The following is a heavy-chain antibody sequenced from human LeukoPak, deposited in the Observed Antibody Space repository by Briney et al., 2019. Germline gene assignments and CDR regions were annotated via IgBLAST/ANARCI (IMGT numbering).Heavy chain of an antibody. Sequence: ASVKVSCKASGYTFTTYGITWVRQAPGQGLEWMGWISAYNGNTNYAQKFQGRVTMTTDTSASTAYMELRSLRSDDMAVYYCARGLIAVRPGWFDPWGQGTLVTVSS. V-gene: IGHV1-18*03. D-gene: IGHD6-6*01. J-gene: IGHJ5*02. CDR1: GYTFTTYG. CDR3: ARGLIAVRPGWFDP. CDR2: ISAYNGNT.